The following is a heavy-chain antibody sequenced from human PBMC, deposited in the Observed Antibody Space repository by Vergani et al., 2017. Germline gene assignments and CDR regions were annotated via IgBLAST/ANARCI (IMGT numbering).Heavy chain of an antibody. CDR2: ISYDGSNK. Sequence: QVQLVESGGGVVQPGRSLRLSCAASGFTFSSYGMHWVRQAPGKGLEWVAVISYDGSNKYYADSVKGRFTISRDNSKNTLYLQMNSLRAEDTAVYYCASGIPLDYWGQGTLVTVSS. V-gene: IGHV3-30*03. CDR3: ASGIPLDY. J-gene: IGHJ4*02. CDR1: GFTFSSYG. D-gene: IGHD3-10*01.